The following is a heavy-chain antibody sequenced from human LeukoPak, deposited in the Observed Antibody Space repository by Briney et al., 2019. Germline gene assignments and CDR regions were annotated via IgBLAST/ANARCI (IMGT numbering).Heavy chain of an antibody. CDR2: IYSGGST. J-gene: IGHJ6*02. CDR1: GFTVSSNY. D-gene: IGHD2-21*02. CDR3: ARDLSVTAPNYYGVDV. V-gene: IGHV3-53*01. Sequence: QTGGSLRLSCAASGFTVSSNYMSWVRQAPGKGLEWVSVIYSGGSTYYADSVKGRFTISRDNSKNTLYPQMNSLRAEDTAVYYCARDLSVTAPNYYGVDVWGQGTTVTVSS.